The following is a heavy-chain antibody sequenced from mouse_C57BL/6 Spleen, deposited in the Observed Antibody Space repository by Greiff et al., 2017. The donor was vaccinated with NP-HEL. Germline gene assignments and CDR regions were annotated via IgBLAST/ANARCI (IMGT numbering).Heavy chain of an antibody. V-gene: IGHV14-4*01. CDR2: IDPENGDT. CDR3: TTDTTVVFDY. J-gene: IGHJ2*01. Sequence: EVKLQESGAELVRPGASVKLSCTASGFNIKDDYMHWVKQRPEQGLEWIGWIDPENGDTEYASKFQGKATITADTSSNTAYLQLSSLTSEDTAVYYCTTDTTVVFDYWGQGTTLTVSS. CDR1: GFNIKDDY. D-gene: IGHD1-1*01.